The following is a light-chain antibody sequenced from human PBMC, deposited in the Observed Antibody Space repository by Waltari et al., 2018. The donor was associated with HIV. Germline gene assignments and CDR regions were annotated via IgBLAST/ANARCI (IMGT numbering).Light chain of an antibody. Sequence: QSVLTQPPSASGPPGQRVTISCSGSRSNIGSKTVNWYQHRPGTAPKHLIYSNDHRPSGVPDRFAGSKSGTSASLAISGLQSEDEAGYYCAAWDVSLNGLVFGGGTKVTVL. J-gene: IGLJ2*01. CDR3: AAWDVSLNGLV. CDR1: RSNIGSKT. CDR2: SND. V-gene: IGLV1-44*01.